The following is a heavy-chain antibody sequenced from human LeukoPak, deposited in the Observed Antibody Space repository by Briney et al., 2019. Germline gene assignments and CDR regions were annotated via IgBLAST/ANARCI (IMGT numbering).Heavy chain of an antibody. Sequence: GGSLRLSCAASGFTFSSNYMSWVRQAPGKGLEWVSVIYSGGSTYYADSVKGRFTISRDNSKNTLYLQMNSLRAEDTAVYYCARDHFSYYGMDVWGQGTTVTVSS. CDR1: GFTFSSNY. D-gene: IGHD2/OR15-2a*01. V-gene: IGHV3-66*01. J-gene: IGHJ6*02. CDR3: ARDHFSYYGMDV. CDR2: IYSGGST.